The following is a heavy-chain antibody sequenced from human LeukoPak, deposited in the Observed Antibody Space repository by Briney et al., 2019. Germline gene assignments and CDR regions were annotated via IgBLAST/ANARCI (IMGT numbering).Heavy chain of an antibody. CDR1: GFIFHNYA. V-gene: IGHV3-23*01. CDR2: ISLNGETT. Sequence: GGSLRLSCEASGFIFHNYAMAWVRQAPGKGLEWISAISLNGETTWYADSVKGRFIISRDNSKNTLYLQLTSLRAEDTAVYYCAQGFSSGWYPYWGQGSLVSVSS. CDR3: AQGFSSGWYPY. J-gene: IGHJ4*02. D-gene: IGHD6-19*01.